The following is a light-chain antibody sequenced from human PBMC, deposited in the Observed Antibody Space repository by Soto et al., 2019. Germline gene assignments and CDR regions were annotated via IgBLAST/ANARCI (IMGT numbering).Light chain of an antibody. J-gene: IGLJ1*01. V-gene: IGLV2-23*02. CDR3: YSYAGTGAYV. CDR2: EIN. Sequence: QSALTQPASVSGSPGQSITISCAGTGSDVGAYNLVSWYQQHPGKAPKLIIFEINTRPSGISNRFSGSKSGDTASLTISGPQAEDEADYFCYSYAGTGAYVFGTGTKVTVL. CDR1: GSDVGAYNL.